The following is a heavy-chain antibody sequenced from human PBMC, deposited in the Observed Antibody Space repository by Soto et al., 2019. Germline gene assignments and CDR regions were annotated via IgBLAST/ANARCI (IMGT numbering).Heavy chain of an antibody. V-gene: IGHV5-51*01. CDR1: GYTFTNYW. Sequence: SGESLKISCKASGYTFTNYWIGWVRQMPGKGLEWMGNIHPGDSGTKYSPSFQGQVTISADRSISTAYLQWSSLKASDTAMYYCANSGWTGGMDYWGQGTLVTVSS. D-gene: IGHD6-19*01. CDR2: IHPGDSGT. J-gene: IGHJ4*02. CDR3: ANSGWTGGMDY.